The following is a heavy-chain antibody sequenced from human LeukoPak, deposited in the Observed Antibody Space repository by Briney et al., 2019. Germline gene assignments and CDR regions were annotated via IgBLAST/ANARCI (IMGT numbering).Heavy chain of an antibody. CDR3: ARDNLYGDYNFDY. J-gene: IGHJ4*02. CDR2: ISSSSSTI. Sequence: GGSLRLSCAASGFTFSSYSMNWVRQAPGKGLEWVSYISSSSSTIYYADSVKGRFTISRDNAKNSLYLQMNSLRAEDTAVYYCARDNLYGDYNFDYWGQGTLVTVSS. D-gene: IGHD4-17*01. CDR1: GFTFSSYS. V-gene: IGHV3-48*01.